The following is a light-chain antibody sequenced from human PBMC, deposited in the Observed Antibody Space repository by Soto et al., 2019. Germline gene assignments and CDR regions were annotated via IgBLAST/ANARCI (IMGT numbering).Light chain of an antibody. CDR2: KSD. V-gene: IGLV1-47*01. J-gene: IGLJ2*01. CDR3: QSYDNSLTVV. Sequence: QSVLTQPPSASGTPGQRVTISCSGSNSNIGDYYVNWYQHLPGPAPKLLIHKSDQRPSGVPDRFSGSKSGTSASLAISGLRAEDEADYYCQSYDNSLTVVFGGGTKLTVL. CDR1: NSNIGDYY.